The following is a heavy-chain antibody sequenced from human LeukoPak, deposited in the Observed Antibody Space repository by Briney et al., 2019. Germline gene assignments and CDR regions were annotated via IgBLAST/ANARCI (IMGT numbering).Heavy chain of an antibody. CDR3: ARASIVVVPAALFDY. CDR2: INHSGST. CDR1: GGSFSGYY. D-gene: IGHD2-2*01. J-gene: IGHJ4*02. Sequence: SETLSLTCAVYGGSFSGYYWSWIRQPPGKGLEWIGEINHSGSTNYNPSLKSGVTISVDTSKNQFSLKLSSVTAADTAVYYCARASIVVVPAALFDYWGQGTLVTVSS. V-gene: IGHV4-34*01.